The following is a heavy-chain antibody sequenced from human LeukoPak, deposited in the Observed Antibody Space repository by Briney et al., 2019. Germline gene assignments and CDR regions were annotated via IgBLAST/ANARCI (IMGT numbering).Heavy chain of an antibody. CDR2: IYYSGST. CDR3: ARAVYCSSTSCYTRDAFDI. D-gene: IGHD2-2*02. V-gene: IGHV4-39*01. J-gene: IGHJ3*02. Sequence: SETLSLTCTVSGGSISSSSYYWGWIRQPPGKGLEWIGSIYYSGSTYYNPSLKSRVTISVDTSKNQFSLKLSSVTAADTAVYYCARAVYCSSTSCYTRDAFDIWGQGTMVTISS. CDR1: GGSISSSSYY.